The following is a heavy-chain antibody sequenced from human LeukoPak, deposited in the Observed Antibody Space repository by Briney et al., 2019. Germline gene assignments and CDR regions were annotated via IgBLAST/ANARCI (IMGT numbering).Heavy chain of an antibody. V-gene: IGHV3-21*01. CDR3: ARGNVGRYYYDSSGYYHRPHYYYYGMDV. D-gene: IGHD3-22*01. CDR1: GFTFSSYW. J-gene: IGHJ6*02. Sequence: GGSLRLSCAASGFTFSSYWMSWVRQAPGKGLEWVSSISSSSSYIYYADSVKGRFTISRDNAKNSLYLQMNSLRAEDTAVYYCARGNVGRYYYDSSGYYHRPHYYYYGMDVWGQGTTVTVSS. CDR2: ISSSSSYI.